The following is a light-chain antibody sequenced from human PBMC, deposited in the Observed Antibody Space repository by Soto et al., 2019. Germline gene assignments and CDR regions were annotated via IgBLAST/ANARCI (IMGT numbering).Light chain of an antibody. Sequence: QSALTQPASVSGSPGQTITISCTGTSSDVGGYNYVSWYQQHPGTAPKLMIYEVSNRPSGVSNRYSGSKSGNTASLTISRLQAEDESDYYGISYTSSSTYVFGTETKVTVL. V-gene: IGLV2-14*01. J-gene: IGLJ1*01. CDR3: ISYTSSSTYV. CDR2: EVS. CDR1: SSDVGGYNY.